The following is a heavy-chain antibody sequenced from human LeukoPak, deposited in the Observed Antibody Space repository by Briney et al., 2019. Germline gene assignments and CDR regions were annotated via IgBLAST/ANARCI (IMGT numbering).Heavy chain of an antibody. CDR2: IRSDGYHT. D-gene: IGHD1-26*01. CDR1: GFTFSSYW. Sequence: PGGSLRLSCAASGFTFSSYWMTWVRQAPGKGLEWVAFIRSDGYHTYYADSVKGRFTITRDNSKNTLYLQMNSLRLEDMALYYCAKPSGSGVDYWGRGTRATVSS. J-gene: IGHJ4*02. V-gene: IGHV3-30*02. CDR3: AKPSGSGVDY.